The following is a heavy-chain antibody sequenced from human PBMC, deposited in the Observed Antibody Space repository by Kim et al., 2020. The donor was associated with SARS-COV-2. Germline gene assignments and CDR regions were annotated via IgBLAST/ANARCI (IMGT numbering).Heavy chain of an antibody. CDR3: ARDRNYYYYDSSGYYPPVGMDV. Sequence: ASVKVSCKASGYTFTSYGISWVRQAPGQGLEWMGWISAYNGNTNYAQKLQGRVTMTTDTSTSTAYMELRSLRSDDTAVYYCARDRNYYYYDSSGYYPPVGMDVWGQGTTVTVSS. CDR1: GYTFTSYG. CDR2: ISAYNGNT. V-gene: IGHV1-18*01. J-gene: IGHJ6*02. D-gene: IGHD3-22*01.